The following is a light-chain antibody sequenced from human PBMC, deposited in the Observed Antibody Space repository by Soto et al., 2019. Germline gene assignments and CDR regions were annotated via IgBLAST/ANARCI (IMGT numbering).Light chain of an antibody. CDR2: GVT. J-gene: IGLJ1*01. Sequence: QSVLTQPTSVSGSPGQSITISCTGNHNDIGTYDYVSWYQQHPGRAPRLLIHGVTTRPSGISGRFSASKSGLTASLTIYGLQAEDEADYYCCSYAGGYTHVFGTGTKLTVL. CDR3: CSYAGGYTHV. V-gene: IGLV2-14*03. CDR1: HNDIGTYDY.